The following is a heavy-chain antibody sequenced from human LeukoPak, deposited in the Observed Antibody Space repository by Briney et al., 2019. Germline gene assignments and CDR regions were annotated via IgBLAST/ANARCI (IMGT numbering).Heavy chain of an antibody. Sequence: SETLSLTCTVSGGSISSGSYHWSWIRQPAGKGLEWIGRIYTSGSTYYNPSPKSRVTISVDTSKNQFSLKLSSVTAADTAVYYCARGVGYSSSWSPENWFDPWGQGTLVTVSS. CDR1: GGSISSGSYH. V-gene: IGHV4-61*02. D-gene: IGHD6-13*01. CDR2: IYTSGST. CDR3: ARGVGYSSSWSPENWFDP. J-gene: IGHJ5*02.